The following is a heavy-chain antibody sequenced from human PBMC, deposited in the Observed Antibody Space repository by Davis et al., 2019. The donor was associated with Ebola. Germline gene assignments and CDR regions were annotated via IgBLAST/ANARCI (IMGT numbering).Heavy chain of an antibody. CDR1: GFTFSSYV. CDR2: IQYDGNDK. Sequence: GESLKISCAASGFTFSSYVMHWVRQAPGKGLEWVAFIQYDGNDKYYADSVKGRFTISRDNAKNTLYLQMNSLRAEDTAVYYCARDRDSSSWPRFRYWGQGTLVTVSS. J-gene: IGHJ4*02. V-gene: IGHV3-30*02. CDR3: ARDRDSSSWPRFRY. D-gene: IGHD6-13*01.